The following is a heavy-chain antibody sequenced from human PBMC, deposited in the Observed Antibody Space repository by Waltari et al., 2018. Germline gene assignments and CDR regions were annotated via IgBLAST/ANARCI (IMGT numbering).Heavy chain of an antibody. J-gene: IGHJ3*02. CDR3: ARDDTAHAFDI. V-gene: IGHV3-74*01. Sequence: EVQLVESGGGLVQPGGSLRLSCAASGFTFSGYWMHWVRQPPGKGLVWGSRINSDVRSTSYADSVNGRFTISRDNAKNTRFLQMNSLRAEDTAVYYCARDDTAHAFDIWGQGTLVTVSS. D-gene: IGHD5-18*01. CDR2: INSDVRST. CDR1: GFTFSGYW.